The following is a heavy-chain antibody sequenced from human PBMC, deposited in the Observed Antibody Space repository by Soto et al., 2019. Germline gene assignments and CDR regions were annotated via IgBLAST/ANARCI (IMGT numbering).Heavy chain of an antibody. Sequence: GGSLRLSCEASGCSFSDYWMIWVRQATGRGLGWVANIRQDGSQINSVDSVKGRFTISRDNAKNSLFLQMNSLRAEDTALYYCAREPLWSGPLPLDAFDLWGQGTTVTV. J-gene: IGHJ3*01. V-gene: IGHV3-7*03. CDR1: GCSFSDYW. CDR2: IRQDGSQI. CDR3: AREPLWSGPLPLDAFDL. D-gene: IGHD3-3*01.